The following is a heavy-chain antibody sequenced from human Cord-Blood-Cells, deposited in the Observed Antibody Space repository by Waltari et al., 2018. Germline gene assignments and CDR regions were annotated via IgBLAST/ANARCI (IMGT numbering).Heavy chain of an antibody. CDR3: ARGLAGDDAFDI. Sequence: EVQLVESGGGLVQPGGSLRLSCAASGFTFSSYWMSWVRQAPGKGVEGVANIKQYGSEKYYGDSVKGRCTIARDNAKNSLYLQMNSLRAEDTAVYYCARGLAGDDAFDIWGQGTMVTVSS. V-gene: IGHV3-7*01. D-gene: IGHD2-21*01. CDR2: IKQYGSEK. CDR1: GFTFSSYW. J-gene: IGHJ3*02.